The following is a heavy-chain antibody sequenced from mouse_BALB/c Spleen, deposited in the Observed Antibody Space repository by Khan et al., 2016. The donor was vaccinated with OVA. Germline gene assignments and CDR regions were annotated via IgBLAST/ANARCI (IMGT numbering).Heavy chain of an antibody. D-gene: IGHD1-1*01. J-gene: IGHJ3*01. V-gene: IGHV1-9*01. CDR1: GYTFSSYW. Sequence: VQLQQSGAELMKPGASVKISCKPTGYTFSSYWIEWVKQRPGHGLEWIGEILPGSNSTNYNERFQGKATITADTSSNPAYMTLSILTSEYSAIYYCARGNYYGSTSWFGYWGQGTLVTVSA. CDR3: ARGNYYGSTSWFGY. CDR2: ILPGSNST.